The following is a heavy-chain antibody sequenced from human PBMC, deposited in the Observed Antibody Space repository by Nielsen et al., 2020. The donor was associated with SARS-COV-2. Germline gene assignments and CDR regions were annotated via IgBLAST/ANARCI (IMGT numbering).Heavy chain of an antibody. V-gene: IGHV4-39*07. J-gene: IGHJ3*02. CDR3: ARDPRWGDYDAFDI. CDR1: GGSISSSSYY. D-gene: IGHD2-21*01. Sequence: SETLSLTCTVSGGSISSSSYYWGWIRQPPGKGLEWIGSIYYSGSTYYNPSLKSRVTISVDRSKNQFSLKLSSVTAADTAVYYCARDPRWGDYDAFDIWGQGTMVTVSS. CDR2: IYYSGST.